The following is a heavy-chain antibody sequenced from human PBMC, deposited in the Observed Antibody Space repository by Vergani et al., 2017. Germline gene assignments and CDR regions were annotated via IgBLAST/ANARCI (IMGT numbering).Heavy chain of an antibody. V-gene: IGHV3-23*01. Sequence: EVQLLESGGGLVQPGGSLRPSCAASGFPFSSYAMSWVRQAPGKGLEWVSAISGSGGSTYYADSVKGRFTISRDNSKNTLYLQMNSLRAEDTAVYYCAKASEEYSSSSDAFDIWGQGTMVTVSS. CDR1: GFPFSSYA. CDR3: AKASEEYSSSSDAFDI. CDR2: ISGSGGST. J-gene: IGHJ3*02. D-gene: IGHD6-6*01.